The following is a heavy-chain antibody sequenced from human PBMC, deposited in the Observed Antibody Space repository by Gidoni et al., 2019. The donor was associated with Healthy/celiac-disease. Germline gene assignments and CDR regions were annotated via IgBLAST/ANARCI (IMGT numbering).Heavy chain of an antibody. CDR1: GGSISSSSSY. D-gene: IGHD5-18*01. J-gene: IGHJ5*02. Sequence: QLQLQESGPGLVKPSETLSPTCTVSGGSISSSSSYWGWIRQPPGKGLEWIGSIYYSGSTYYNPSLKSRVTISVDTSKNQFSLKLSSVTAAETAVYYCARQVTAMVGDWFDPWGQGTLVTVSS. CDR2: IYYSGST. V-gene: IGHV4-39*01. CDR3: ARQVTAMVGDWFDP.